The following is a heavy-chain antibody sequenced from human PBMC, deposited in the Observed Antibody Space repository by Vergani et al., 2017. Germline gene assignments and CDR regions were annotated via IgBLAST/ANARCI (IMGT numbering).Heavy chain of an antibody. V-gene: IGHV1-2*02. CDR2: INPNSGGT. Sequence: QVQLVQSGAEVKKPGASVKVSCKASGYTFTGYYMHWVRQAPGQGLEWMGWINPNSGGTNYEQKFQGRVTMTRDTSISTAYMELSRLRSDDTAVYFCARDRCSGGSCYSESAANYGMDVWGQGTTVTVSS. D-gene: IGHD2-15*01. CDR3: ARDRCSGGSCYSESAANYGMDV. J-gene: IGHJ6*02. CDR1: GYTFTGYY.